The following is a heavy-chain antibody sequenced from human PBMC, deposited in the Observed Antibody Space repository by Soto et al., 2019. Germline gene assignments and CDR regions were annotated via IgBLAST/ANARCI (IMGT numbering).Heavy chain of an antibody. V-gene: IGHV3-23*01. Sequence: QLLQSGGGLVQPGGSLKLSCAASGFTFGTTDMSWVRQAPGEGLEWVSTIDGSGVITYYADSVKGRLTISRDNSRNTEYQQMNSLRCDNTALYYCVKNTGCFNTWGQGALVTVSS. CDR1: GFTFGTTD. CDR3: VKNTGCFNT. D-gene: IGHD4-17*01. CDR2: IDGSGVIT. J-gene: IGHJ5*02.